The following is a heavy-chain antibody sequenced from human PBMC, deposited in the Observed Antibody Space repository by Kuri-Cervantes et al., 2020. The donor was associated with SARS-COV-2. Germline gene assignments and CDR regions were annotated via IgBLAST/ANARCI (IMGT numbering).Heavy chain of an antibody. D-gene: IGHD6-13*01. J-gene: IGHJ3*02. CDR2: INSDGSSA. V-gene: IGHV3-74*01. Sequence: GGSLRLSCAASGFTFSSYWMSWVRQAPGKGLVWVSRINSDGSSASYADSVKGRFTISRDDGKNTLYLQMNSLRAEDTAVYYCAKDHSHDAFDIWGQGTMVTVSS. CDR1: GFTFSSYW. CDR3: AKDHSHDAFDI.